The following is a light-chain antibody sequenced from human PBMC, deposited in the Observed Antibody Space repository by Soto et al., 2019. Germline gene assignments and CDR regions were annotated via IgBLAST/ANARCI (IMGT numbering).Light chain of an antibody. Sequence: DIQMTQSPSSLSASVGDRVTITCRASQSISSYLNWYQQNPGKAPKLLIYAASSLQSGVPSRFSGSGSGTDFTLTISSLQPEDFATYYCQQSYSTPRLTFGGENKVEIK. J-gene: IGKJ4*01. V-gene: IGKV1-39*01. CDR3: QQSYSTPRLT. CDR2: AAS. CDR1: QSISSY.